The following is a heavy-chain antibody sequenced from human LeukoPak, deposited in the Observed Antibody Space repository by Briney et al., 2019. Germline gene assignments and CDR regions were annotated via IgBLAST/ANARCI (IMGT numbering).Heavy chain of an antibody. D-gene: IGHD1-26*01. CDR3: ARVYYSGSYDYWYFDL. CDR1: GFTFSSYG. J-gene: IGHJ2*01. CDR2: IYYSGST. Sequence: GSLRLSCAASGFTFSSYGMTWIRQPPGKGLEWIGYIYYSGSTNYNPSLKSRVTISVDTSKNQFSLKLSSVTAADTAVYYCARVYYSGSYDYWYFDLWGRGTLVTVSS. V-gene: IGHV4-59*01.